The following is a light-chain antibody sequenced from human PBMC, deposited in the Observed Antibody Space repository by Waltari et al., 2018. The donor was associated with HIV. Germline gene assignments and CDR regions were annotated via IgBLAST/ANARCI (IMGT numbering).Light chain of an antibody. CDR1: QSITTF. CDR2: GAS. J-gene: IGKJ1*01. CDR3: QQTYSIPKP. Sequence: DIQMPQSPSSRPASVGDRVTITCRASQSITTFLNWYQQKPGIAPDLLIYGASNVQSGVPARFSGSGSGTDCTRSISRLQPEDFATYDCQQTYSIPKPFGQGTKGEVK. V-gene: IGKV1-39*01.